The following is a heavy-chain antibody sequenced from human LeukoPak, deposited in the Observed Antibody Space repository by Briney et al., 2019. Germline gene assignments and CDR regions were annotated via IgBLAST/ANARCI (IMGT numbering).Heavy chain of an antibody. CDR2: INPNSGGT. Sequence: GASVKVSCKASGYTFTGYYMHWVRQAPGQGLDWMGRINPNSGGTNYAQKFQGRVTMTRDTSISTAYMELSRLRSDDTVVYYGANRIRYSSYAVLDWFDPWGQGTLVTVSS. V-gene: IGHV1-2*05. D-gene: IGHD6-6*01. CDR3: ANRIRYSSYAVLDWFDP. CDR1: GYTFTGYY. J-gene: IGHJ5*02.